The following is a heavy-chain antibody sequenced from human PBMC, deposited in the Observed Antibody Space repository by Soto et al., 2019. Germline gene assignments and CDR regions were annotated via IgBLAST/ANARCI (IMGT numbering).Heavy chain of an antibody. Sequence: ASVKVSCKASGYTFTSYDINWVRQATGQGLEWMGWTNPNSGNTGYAQKFQGRVTMTRNTSISTAYMELSSLRSEDTAVYYCARGMDIVVVPAANHWFDPWGQGTLVTVSS. CDR1: GYTFTSYD. CDR3: ARGMDIVVVPAANHWFDP. CDR2: TNPNSGNT. V-gene: IGHV1-8*01. J-gene: IGHJ5*02. D-gene: IGHD2-2*03.